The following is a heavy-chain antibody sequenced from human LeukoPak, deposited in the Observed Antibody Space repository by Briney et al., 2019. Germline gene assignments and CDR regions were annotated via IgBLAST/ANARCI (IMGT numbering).Heavy chain of an antibody. CDR3: ERGLPSEGYWLDT. J-gene: IGHJ5*02. V-gene: IGHV3-33*01. Sequence: GGSLRLSCTASGLTFNIYPMHWVRQAPGKGLEWVGVVWADGSNTYYGDSVKGRFTISRDNSENTLYLQMNSLRIDDTAVYYCERGLPSEGYWLDTWGQGTLVTVSS. D-gene: IGHD2-15*01. CDR2: VWADGSNT. CDR1: GLTFNIYP.